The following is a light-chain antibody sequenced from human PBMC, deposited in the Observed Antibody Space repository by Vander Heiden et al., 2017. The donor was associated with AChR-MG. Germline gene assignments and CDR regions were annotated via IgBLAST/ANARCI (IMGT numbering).Light chain of an antibody. Sequence: QSPPTQPPSVSAPPVQATAISCTGTSSDVVSYTRVSWYQQHPGKVPKLIIYEVNKRASGASNRVSGSKSGNTASLTIAGLQAEDEADYYCCSYAGCTTVVFGGGTRLTVL. CDR3: CSYAGCTTVV. CDR1: SSDVVSYTR. CDR2: EVN. V-gene: IGLV2-23*02. J-gene: IGLJ2*01.